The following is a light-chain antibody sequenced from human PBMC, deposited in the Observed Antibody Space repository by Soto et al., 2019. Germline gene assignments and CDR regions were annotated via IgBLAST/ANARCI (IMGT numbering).Light chain of an antibody. J-gene: IGLJ2*01. V-gene: IGLV1-47*01. CDR1: SSNIGSNY. CDR3: AAWDDSLSGRDVV. CDR2: RNN. Sequence: QSVLTQPPSASGTPGQRVTISCSGSSSNIGSNYVYWYQQLPGTAPKLLIYRNNQRPSGVPDRFSGSKSGTSASLAICGLRSEDEADYYCAAWDDSLSGRDVVFGGGTKVTVL.